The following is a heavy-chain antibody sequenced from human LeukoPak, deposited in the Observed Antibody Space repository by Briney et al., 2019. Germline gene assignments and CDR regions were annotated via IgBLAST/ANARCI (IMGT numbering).Heavy chain of an antibody. CDR3: VRGYYAGRGHHFEY. V-gene: IGHV3-7*01. D-gene: IGHD3-22*01. Sequence: GGSLRLSCTTSGFTFTTYWMSWVRQAPGKGLEWVANIKQDGSEKHYVDSVRGRFTISRDNAKNSVYLQIDSLRAEDTAVYYCVRGYYAGRGHHFEYWGQGTLVTVSS. CDR2: IKQDGSEK. CDR1: GFTFTTYW. J-gene: IGHJ4*02.